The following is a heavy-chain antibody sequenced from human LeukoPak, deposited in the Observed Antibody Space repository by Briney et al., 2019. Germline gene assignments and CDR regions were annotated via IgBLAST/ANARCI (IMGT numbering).Heavy chain of an antibody. CDR1: GFTFSDYY. Sequence: PGGSLRLSCAASGFTFSDYYMSWIRQAPGKGLEWVSYISSSGSTIYYADSVKGRFTISRDNAKNSLYLQMNSLRAEDTAVYYCARVHGRGRYYYMDVWGKGTTVTVSS. CDR3: ARVHGRGRYYYMDV. V-gene: IGHV3-11*01. CDR2: ISSSGSTI. J-gene: IGHJ6*03.